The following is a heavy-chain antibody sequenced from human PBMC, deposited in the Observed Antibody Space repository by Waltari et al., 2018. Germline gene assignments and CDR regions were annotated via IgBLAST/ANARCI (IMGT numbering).Heavy chain of an antibody. CDR3: ARDRDWAFDI. J-gene: IGHJ3*02. Sequence: EVQLVESGGGLVQPGGSLRLSCAASGFPFSSYSMNWFRQDPGKGLEWVSYISGDSGSIHYADSVKGRITVSRDNAKNSLYLQMSSLTAEDTAVFYCARDRDWAFDIWGQGTMVTVSS. CDR1: GFPFSSYS. V-gene: IGHV3-48*04. D-gene: IGHD2-21*01. CDR2: ISGDSGSI.